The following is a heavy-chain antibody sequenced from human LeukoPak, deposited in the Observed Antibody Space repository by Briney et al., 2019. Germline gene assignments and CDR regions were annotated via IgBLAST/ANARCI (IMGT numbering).Heavy chain of an antibody. D-gene: IGHD2-2*01. CDR3: ARGRGEENCSSTSCYLFDY. CDR2: INHSGST. V-gene: IGHV4-34*01. CDR1: GGSFSGYY. Sequence: SETLSLTCAVYGGSFSGYYWSWIRQPPGKGLEWIGEINHSGSTNYNPSLKSRVTISVDTSKNQFSLKLSSVTAADTAVHYCARGRGEENCSSTSCYLFDYWGQGTLVTVSS. J-gene: IGHJ4*02.